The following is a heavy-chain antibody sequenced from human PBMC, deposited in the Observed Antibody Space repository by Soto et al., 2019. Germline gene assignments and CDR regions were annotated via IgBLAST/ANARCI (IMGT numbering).Heavy chain of an antibody. CDR3: ARGRHDYGDYARYYYDYYYMDV. CDR1: GGSFSGYY. D-gene: IGHD4-17*01. CDR2: INHSGST. Sequence: QVQLQQWGAGLLKPSETLSLTCAVYGGSFSGYYWSWIRQPPGKGLEWLGEINHSGSTNYNPSLKSRCTISVDTSKNQFSLKLSSVTAADTAVYYCARGRHDYGDYARYYYDYYYMDVWGKGTTVTVSS. V-gene: IGHV4-34*01. J-gene: IGHJ6*03.